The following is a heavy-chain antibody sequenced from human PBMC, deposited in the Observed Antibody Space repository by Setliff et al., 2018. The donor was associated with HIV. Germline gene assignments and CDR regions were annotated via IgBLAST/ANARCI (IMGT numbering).Heavy chain of an antibody. Sequence: ASVKVSCKASGYTFTGYNINWVRQATGQGLEWVQQATGQGLEWMGWMNPNSGNTDYAQKFQGRVTITRNTSISTAYMELSSLRSEDTAVYYCARVRLSMVRGPFDAFDIWGQGTMVT. V-gene: IGHV1-8*03. J-gene: IGHJ3*02. D-gene: IGHD3-10*01. CDR1: GYTFTGYN. CDR3: ARVRLSMVRGPFDAFDI. CDR2: MNPNSGNT.